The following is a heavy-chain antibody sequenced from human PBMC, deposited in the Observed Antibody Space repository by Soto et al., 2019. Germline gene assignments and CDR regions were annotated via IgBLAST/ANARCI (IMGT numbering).Heavy chain of an antibody. CDR1: GFTFSSYS. V-gene: IGHV3-21*01. J-gene: IGHJ4*02. CDR3: ARDIYDILTGFLLFDY. CDR2: ISSSSSYI. Sequence: GGSLRLSCAASGFTFSSYSMNWVRQAPGKGLEWVSSISSSSSYIYYADSVKGRFTISRDNAKNSLYLQMNSLRAEDTAVYYCARDIYDILTGFLLFDYWGQGTLVTVSS. D-gene: IGHD3-9*01.